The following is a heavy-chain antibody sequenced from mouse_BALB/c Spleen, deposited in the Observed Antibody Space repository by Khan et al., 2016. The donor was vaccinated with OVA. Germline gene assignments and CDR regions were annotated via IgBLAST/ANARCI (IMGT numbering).Heavy chain of an antibody. V-gene: IGHV5-17*02. CDR1: GFPFSSFG. CDR3: ARSGGNFHWYFDV. J-gene: IGHJ1*01. D-gene: IGHD2-1*01. Sequence: EVELVESGGGLVQPGGSRKLSCAASGFPFSSFGMHWVRQALKKGLGWVAYMSSGSSTIYSVDTVKGRFPISRDNPKNTLFLQMTSLKSEDTAMYYCARSGGNFHWYFDVWGAGTSVTVSS. CDR2: MSSGSSTI.